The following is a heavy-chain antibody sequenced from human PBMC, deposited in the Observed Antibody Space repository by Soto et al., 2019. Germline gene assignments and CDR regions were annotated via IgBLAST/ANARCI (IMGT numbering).Heavy chain of an antibody. V-gene: IGHV3-30-3*01. Sequence: QVQLVESGGGVVQPERSRRLSCAASGFSFSTYAMHWVRQAPGKGLEWVALISYDGAYQYYADSVKGRFTISRDNSNNTLNLQMNSLRPEDTAVYYCARDRDRGAQGLYYFDDWGQGTLVTVSS. CDR1: GFSFSTYA. CDR2: ISYDGAYQ. D-gene: IGHD3-10*01. J-gene: IGHJ4*02. CDR3: ARDRDRGAQGLYYFDD.